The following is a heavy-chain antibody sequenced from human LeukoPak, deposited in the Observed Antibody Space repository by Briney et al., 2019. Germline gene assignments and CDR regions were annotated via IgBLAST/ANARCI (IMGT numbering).Heavy chain of an antibody. CDR1: GYTFTSYG. J-gene: IGHJ4*02. V-gene: IGHV1-18*01. D-gene: IGHD2-8*01. CDR2: ISAYNGNT. Sequence: ASVKVSCKASGYTFTSYGISWVRQAPGQGLEWMGWISAYNGNTNYAQKFQGRVTITTDESTSTAYMELSSLRSEDTAVYYCARDMLGGFFDYWGQGTLVTVSS. CDR3: ARDMLGGFFDY.